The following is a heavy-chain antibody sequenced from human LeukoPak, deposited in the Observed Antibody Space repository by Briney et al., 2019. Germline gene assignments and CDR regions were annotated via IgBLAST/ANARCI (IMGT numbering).Heavy chain of an antibody. Sequence: SVKVSCKASGYTFTGYYMDWVRQAPGKGLEWMGGINPDSGGTNYAQKFQGRVTMTRDTSISTAYMELSRLRSDDTAVYYCASPADDFRIAAAGTGAFDIWGQGTMVTVSS. V-gene: IGHV1-2*02. CDR3: ASPADDFRIAAAGTGAFDI. CDR1: GYTFTGYY. D-gene: IGHD6-13*01. CDR2: INPDSGGT. J-gene: IGHJ3*02.